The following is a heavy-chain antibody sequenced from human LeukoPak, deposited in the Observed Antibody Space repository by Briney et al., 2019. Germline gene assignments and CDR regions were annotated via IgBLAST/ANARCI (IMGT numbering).Heavy chain of an antibody. V-gene: IGHV4-4*09. CDR2: IYNSGST. D-gene: IGHD3-22*01. CDR3: ARNGDDSSDYYYFDY. J-gene: IGHJ4*02. CDR1: GGSISSYY. Sequence: SETLSLTCTVSGGSISSYYWSWIRQPPGKGLEWIGYIYNSGSTKYNPSLKSRVTISVDTSKNQFSLKLNSVTAADTAVYYCARNGDDSSDYYYFDYWGQGTLVTVSS.